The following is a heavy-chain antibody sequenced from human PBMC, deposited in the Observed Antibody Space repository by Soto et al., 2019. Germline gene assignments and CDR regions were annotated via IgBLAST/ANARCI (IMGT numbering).Heavy chain of an antibody. Sequence: GGSLRLSCAASGFTVSSNYMSWVRQAPGKGLEWVSVIYSGGSTYYADSVKGRFTISRDNSKNTLYLQMNSLRAEDTAVYYCARDYYDSSGYSLFDFWGQGTLVTVSS. D-gene: IGHD3-22*01. V-gene: IGHV3-53*01. CDR2: IYSGGST. CDR3: ARDYYDSSGYSLFDF. CDR1: GFTVSSNY. J-gene: IGHJ4*02.